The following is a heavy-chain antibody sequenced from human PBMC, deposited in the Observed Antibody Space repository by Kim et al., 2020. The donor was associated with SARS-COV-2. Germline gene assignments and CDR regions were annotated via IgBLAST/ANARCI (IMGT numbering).Heavy chain of an antibody. Sequence: ASVKVSCKASGYTFTSYDLNWVRQATGQGLEWMGWMNPNIGNAGYAQKFQGRVTMTMDPSISTAYMELSSLKSEDTAVYYCARGVRTISSYDSWGQGTLV. D-gene: IGHD3-9*01. CDR3: ARGVRTISSYDS. CDR2: MNPNIGNA. CDR1: GYTFTSYD. V-gene: IGHV1-8*01. J-gene: IGHJ4*02.